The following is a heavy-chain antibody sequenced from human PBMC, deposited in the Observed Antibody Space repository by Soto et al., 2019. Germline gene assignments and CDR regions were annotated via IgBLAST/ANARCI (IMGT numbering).Heavy chain of an antibody. J-gene: IGHJ4*02. V-gene: IGHV3-7*05. D-gene: IGHD6-6*01. Sequence: GGSLRLSCAASGFTFSSYWMSWVRQAPGKGLEWVANIKQDGSEKYYVDSVKGRFTISRDNAKNSLYLQMNSLRAEDTAVYYCARWGDSSSSAPNFDYWGQGTLVTVSS. CDR1: GFTFSSYW. CDR2: IKQDGSEK. CDR3: ARWGDSSSSAPNFDY.